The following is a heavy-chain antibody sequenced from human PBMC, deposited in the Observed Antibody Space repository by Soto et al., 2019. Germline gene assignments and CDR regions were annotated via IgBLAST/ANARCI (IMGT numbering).Heavy chain of an antibody. CDR3: AVSGDYYYGMDV. D-gene: IGHD7-27*01. Sequence: QVQLVESGGGVVQPGRSLRLSCAASGFTFSSYGMHWVRQAPGKGLEWVAVIWYDGSNKYYADSVKGRFTISRDNSKNPLYLQMNSLRAEDTAVYYCAVSGDYYYGMDVWGQGTTVTVSS. V-gene: IGHV3-33*01. CDR2: IWYDGSNK. J-gene: IGHJ6*02. CDR1: GFTFSSYG.